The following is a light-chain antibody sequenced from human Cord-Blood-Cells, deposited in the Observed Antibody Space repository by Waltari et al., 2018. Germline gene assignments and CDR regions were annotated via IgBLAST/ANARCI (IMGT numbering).Light chain of an antibody. V-gene: IGLV2-23*01. Sequence: QSALTQPASVSGSPGQSITISCTGTSSDVGSYKLVSWYQHHPGKAPKRMIYEGSKRPSGVSNRFSGSKSGNTASLTISGLQAEDEADYYCCSYAGSSTVVFGGGTKLTVL. J-gene: IGLJ2*01. CDR2: EGS. CDR3: CSYAGSSTVV. CDR1: SSDVGSYKL.